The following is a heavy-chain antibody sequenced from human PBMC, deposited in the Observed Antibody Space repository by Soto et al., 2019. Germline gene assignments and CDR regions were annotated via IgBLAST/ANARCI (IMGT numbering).Heavy chain of an antibody. CDR3: AISSSYYYYGMDV. J-gene: IGHJ6*02. CDR1: GYSFTSYW. CDR2: IYPGDADT. V-gene: IGHV5-51*01. Sequence: PGESLKISCKGSGYSFTSYWIGWVRQMPGKGLERMGIIYPGDADTRYSPSFQGQVTISADKSISTAYLQWSSLKASDTAMYYCAISSSYYYYGMDVWGQGTTVTVSS. D-gene: IGHD6-13*01.